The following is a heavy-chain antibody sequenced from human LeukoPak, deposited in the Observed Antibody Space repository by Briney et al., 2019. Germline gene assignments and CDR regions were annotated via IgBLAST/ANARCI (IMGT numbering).Heavy chain of an antibody. CDR1: GFTFSSYA. D-gene: IGHD3-10*01. CDR3: ARITMVRGVIISVT. V-gene: IGHV3-23*01. J-gene: IGHJ3*01. CDR2: ITGNVLNT. Sequence: GGSLRLSCTASGFTFSSYAMYWVRQAAGKGLEWVSAITGNVLNTFYADSVKGRFTISRDNSKNTLYLQINSLRAEDTAVYYCARITMVRGVIISVTWGQGTMVTVSS.